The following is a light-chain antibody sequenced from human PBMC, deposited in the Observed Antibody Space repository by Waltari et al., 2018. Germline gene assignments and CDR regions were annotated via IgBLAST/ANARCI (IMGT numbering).Light chain of an antibody. Sequence: SFELTQPPSVSVSPGQTASITCSGTTLPKQYAYWYQQKPGQAPVLIMYKDSERPSGIPERFYGSSSGTTVTLTISGVQAEDEADYYCQSADSSGTPVIFGGGTKLTVL. CDR2: KDS. CDR1: TLPKQY. CDR3: QSADSSGTPVI. V-gene: IGLV3-25*03. J-gene: IGLJ2*01.